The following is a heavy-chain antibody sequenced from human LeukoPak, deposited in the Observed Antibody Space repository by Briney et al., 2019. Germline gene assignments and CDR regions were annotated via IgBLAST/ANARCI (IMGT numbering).Heavy chain of an antibody. V-gene: IGHV1-69*06. CDR3: ARDDNWNDEIYNWFDP. CDR1: EYTFTGYY. J-gene: IGHJ5*02. D-gene: IGHD1-20*01. Sequence: ASVKVSCKASEYTFTGYYIHWVRQAPGQGLEWMGGIIPIFGTAKYAQKFQGRVTITADTSTSTAYMELSRLRSDDTAVYYCARDDNWNDEIYNWFDPWGQGTLVTVSS. CDR2: IIPIFGTA.